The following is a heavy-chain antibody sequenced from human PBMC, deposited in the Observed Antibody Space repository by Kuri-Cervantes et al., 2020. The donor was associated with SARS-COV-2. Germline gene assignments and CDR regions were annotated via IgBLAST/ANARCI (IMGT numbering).Heavy chain of an antibody. Sequence: SVKVSCKASGGTFSSSGLSWVRQAPGQGLEWMGGIIPILGIANYAQKFQGRVTITADKSTTTAYMELSSLRSEDTAVYYCARHLGIAVAGTAFDIWGQGTMVTVSS. CDR2: IIPILGIA. V-gene: IGHV1-69*10. CDR3: ARHLGIAVAGTAFDI. D-gene: IGHD6-19*01. J-gene: IGHJ3*02. CDR1: GGTFSSSG.